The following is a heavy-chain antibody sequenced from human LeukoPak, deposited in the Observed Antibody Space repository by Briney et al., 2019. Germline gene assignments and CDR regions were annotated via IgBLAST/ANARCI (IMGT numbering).Heavy chain of an antibody. V-gene: IGHV3-7*01. J-gene: IGHJ4*02. Sequence: GGSLRLSCAASGFTFSIFWMSWVRQAPGKGLEWVANIKQDGSAKYYVDSVKGRFTISRDNARNSLYLEMNNLRAVDTAIYYCATSYDSSGNNWGQGTLVTVSS. CDR3: ATSYDSSGNN. CDR1: GFTFSIFW. CDR2: IKQDGSAK. D-gene: IGHD3-22*01.